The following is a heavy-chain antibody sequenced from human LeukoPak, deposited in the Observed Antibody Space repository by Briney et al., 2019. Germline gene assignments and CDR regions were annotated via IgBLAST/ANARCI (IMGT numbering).Heavy chain of an antibody. J-gene: IGHJ4*02. CDR2: MYPGDSDT. Sequence: GESLKISCKGSGYSFTNYWIGWVRQMPGKGLEWMGIMYPGDSDTRYSPSFQGQITISAEKSISTTYLQWSSLKASDTAIYHCAASTYGSGSYVAFDSWGQGTLVSVSS. CDR1: GYSFTNYW. V-gene: IGHV5-51*01. D-gene: IGHD3-10*01. CDR3: AASTYGSGSYVAFDS.